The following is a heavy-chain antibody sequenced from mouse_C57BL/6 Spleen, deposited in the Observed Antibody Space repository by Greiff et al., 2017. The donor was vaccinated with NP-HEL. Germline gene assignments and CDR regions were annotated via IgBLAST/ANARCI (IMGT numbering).Heavy chain of an antibody. V-gene: IGHV1-62-2*01. D-gene: IGHD2-3*01. CDR2: FYPGSGSI. Sequence: VKLMESGAELVKPGASVKLSCKASGYTFTEYTIHWVKQRSGQGLEWIGWFYPGSGSIKYNEKFKDKATLTADKSSSTVYMELSRLTSEDSAVYFCARHGPNDGYYVPFDYWGQGTTLTVSS. CDR1: GYTFTEYT. CDR3: ARHGPNDGYYVPFDY. J-gene: IGHJ2*01.